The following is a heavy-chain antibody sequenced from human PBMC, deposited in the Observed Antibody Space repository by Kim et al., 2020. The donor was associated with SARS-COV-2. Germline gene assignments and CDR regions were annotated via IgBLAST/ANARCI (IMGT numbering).Heavy chain of an antibody. CDR3: ARARGTSFWSGYYRGWFDP. Sequence: SETLSLTCTVSGGSISSYYWSWIRQPPGKGLEWIGYIYYSGSTNYNPSLKSRVTISVDTSKNQFSLKLSSVTAADTAVYYCARARGTSFWSGYYRGWFDPWGQGTLVTVSS. J-gene: IGHJ5*02. CDR1: GGSISSYY. D-gene: IGHD3-3*01. CDR2: IYYSGST. V-gene: IGHV4-59*01.